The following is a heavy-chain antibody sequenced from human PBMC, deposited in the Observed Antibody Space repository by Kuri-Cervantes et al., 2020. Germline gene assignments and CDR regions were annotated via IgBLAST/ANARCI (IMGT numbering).Heavy chain of an antibody. CDR1: GFTFSSYW. Sequence: GESLKISCAASGFTFSSYWMSWVRQAPGKGLEWVANIKQDGSEKYYVDSVKGRFTISRDSAKNSLYLQMNSLRAEDTAVYYCARDFAGVTRYFDCWGQGTLVTVSS. J-gene: IGHJ4*02. CDR2: IKQDGSEK. D-gene: IGHD3-9*01. V-gene: IGHV3-7*01. CDR3: ARDFAGVTRYFDC.